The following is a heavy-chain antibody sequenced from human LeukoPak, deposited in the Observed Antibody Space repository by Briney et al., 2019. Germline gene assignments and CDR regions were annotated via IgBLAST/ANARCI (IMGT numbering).Heavy chain of an antibody. CDR1: GYTFTSYG. CDR3: ARGGYCSGGSCYPLYYYYYGMDV. CDR2: ISAYNGNT. V-gene: IGHV1-18*01. D-gene: IGHD2-15*01. Sequence: ASVKVSCKASGYTFTSYGISWVRQAPGQGLEWMGRISAYNGNTNYAQKLQGRVTMTTDTSTSTAYMELRSLRSDDTAVYYCARGGYCSGGSCYPLYYYYYGMDVWGQGTTVTVSS. J-gene: IGHJ6*02.